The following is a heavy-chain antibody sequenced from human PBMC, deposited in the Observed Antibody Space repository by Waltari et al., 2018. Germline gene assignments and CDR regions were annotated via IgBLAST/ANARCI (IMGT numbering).Heavy chain of an antibody. CDR3: AREWHYYGSGSYSPDAFDI. J-gene: IGHJ3*02. D-gene: IGHD3-10*01. CDR2: ISADNGNT. CDR1: GYTFTSYG. V-gene: IGHV1-18*01. Sequence: QVQLVQSGAEVKKPGASVKVSCKASGYTFTSYGISWVRQAPGQGLEWMGWISADNGNTNYAQNLQGRVTMTTDTSTSTAYMELRSLRSDDTAVYYCAREWHYYGSGSYSPDAFDIWGQGTMVTVSS.